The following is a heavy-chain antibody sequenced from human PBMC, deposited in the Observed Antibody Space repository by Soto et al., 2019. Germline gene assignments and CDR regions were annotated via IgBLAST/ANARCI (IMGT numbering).Heavy chain of an antibody. CDR2: ISSSGSTI. Sequence: GGSLRLSCAASGFTFSSYEMNWVRQTPGKGLEWVSYISSSGSTIYHADSVKGRFTISRDNAKNSLYLQMNSLRAEDTAVYYCARELVWELLSSMDVWGQGTTVTVSS. CDR3: ARELVWELLSSMDV. CDR1: GFTFSSYE. D-gene: IGHD1-26*01. V-gene: IGHV3-48*03. J-gene: IGHJ6*02.